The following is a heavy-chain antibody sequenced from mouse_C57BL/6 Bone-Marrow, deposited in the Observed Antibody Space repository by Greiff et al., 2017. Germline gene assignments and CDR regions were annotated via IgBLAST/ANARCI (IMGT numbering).Heavy chain of an antibody. D-gene: IGHD2-1*01. Sequence: DVLLVASGGGLVKPGGSLKLSCAASGFTFSDYGMHWVRQAPEKGLEWVAYISSGSSTIYYADTVKGRFTISRDNAKNTLFLQMTSLRSEDTAMYYCERNGNLFAYWGQGTLVTVSA. V-gene: IGHV5-17*01. CDR1: GFTFSDYG. CDR2: ISSGSSTI. CDR3: ERNGNLFAY. J-gene: IGHJ3*01.